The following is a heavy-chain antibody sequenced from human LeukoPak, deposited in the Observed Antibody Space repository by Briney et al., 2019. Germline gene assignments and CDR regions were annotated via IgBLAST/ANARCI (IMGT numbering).Heavy chain of an antibody. Sequence: GESLKISCKASGYSFTSYWIGWVRQMPGQGLEWMGIIYPGDSKTKYSPSFQGHVTISADKSITTAYLQWSSLRASDTAMYYCGKVYCSGGGCYKGPFDYWGQGTLVTVSS. CDR2: IYPGDSKT. V-gene: IGHV5-51*01. CDR1: GYSFTSYW. J-gene: IGHJ4*02. D-gene: IGHD2-15*01. CDR3: GKVYCSGGGCYKGPFDY.